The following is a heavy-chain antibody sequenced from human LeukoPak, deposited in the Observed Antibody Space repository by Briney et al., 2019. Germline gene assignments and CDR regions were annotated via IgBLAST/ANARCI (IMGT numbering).Heavy chain of an antibody. D-gene: IGHD2-2*02. J-gene: IGHJ6*03. CDR3: ARDVNYCSSTSCYTGPGRRSYYYYMDV. CDR1: GGSFSGYY. CDR2: ISHSGST. Sequence: PSETLSLTCNVSGGSFSGYYWTWIRQPPRKGLEWIGEISHSGSTNYNPSLKSRVIISLDTSRNEVSLKLTSVTAADTAVYYCARDVNYCSSTSCYTGPGRRSYYYYMDVWGKGTTVTVSS. V-gene: IGHV4-34*01.